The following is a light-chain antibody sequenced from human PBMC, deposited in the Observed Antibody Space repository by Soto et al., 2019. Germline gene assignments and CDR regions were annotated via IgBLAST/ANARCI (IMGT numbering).Light chain of an antibody. V-gene: IGLV2-8*01. CDR2: EVS. CDR1: SSDVGGYNY. J-gene: IGLJ2*01. CDR3: SSFAGNNNLV. Sequence: QSALTQPPSASGSPGQSVTISCTGTSSDVGGYNYVSWYQQHPGKAPKLMISEVSKRPSGGPDRFSGSKSGNTASPTVSGLQAEDEADYYCSSFAGNNNLVFGGGTKLTVL.